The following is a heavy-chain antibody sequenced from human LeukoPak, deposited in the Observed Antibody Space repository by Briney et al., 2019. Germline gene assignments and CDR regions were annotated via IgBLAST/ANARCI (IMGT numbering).Heavy chain of an antibody. V-gene: IGHV3-48*03. CDR3: AKERGLSWGLFENYFDY. CDR2: ISSSGSTI. CDR1: GFTFSSYE. J-gene: IGHJ4*02. Sequence: QTGGSLRLSCAASGFTFSSYEMNWVRQAPGKGLEWVSYISSSGSTIYYADSVKGRFTISRDNSKNTLYLQMNSLRAEDTAVYYCAKERGLSWGLFENYFDYWGQGTLVNVSS. D-gene: IGHD7-27*01.